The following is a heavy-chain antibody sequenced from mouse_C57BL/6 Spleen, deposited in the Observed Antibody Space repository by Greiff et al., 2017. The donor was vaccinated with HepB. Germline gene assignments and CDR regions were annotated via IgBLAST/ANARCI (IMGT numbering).Heavy chain of an antibody. CDR3: ARDPFAY. CDR2: ISSGSSTI. J-gene: IGHJ3*01. CDR1: GFTFSDYG. V-gene: IGHV5-17*01. Sequence: VQLVESGGGLVKPGGSLKLSCAASGFTFSDYGMHWVRQAPEKGLEWVAYISSGSSTIYYADTVKGRFTISRDNAKNTLFLQMTSLRSEDTAMYYCARDPFAYWGQGTLVTVSA.